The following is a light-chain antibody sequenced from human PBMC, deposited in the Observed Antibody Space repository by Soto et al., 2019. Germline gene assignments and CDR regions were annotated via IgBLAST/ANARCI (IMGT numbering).Light chain of an antibody. CDR3: AAWDDSLSRVV. J-gene: IGLJ3*02. CDR2: RNN. CDR1: SSNIGSNT. V-gene: IGLV1-47*01. Sequence: QSVLTQPPSASGTPGQWFTISCSGSSSNIGSNTVSWYQRLPGTAPKLLIFRNNQRPSGVPDRFSGSKSDTSASLAISGLRSEDEADYFCAAWDDSLSRVVFGGGTKLTVL.